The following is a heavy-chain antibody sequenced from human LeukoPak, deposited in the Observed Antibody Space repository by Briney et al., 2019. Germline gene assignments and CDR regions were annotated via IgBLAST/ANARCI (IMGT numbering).Heavy chain of an antibody. CDR3: ARGGTLMTMVN. Sequence: PSETLSLTCTVSGGSISSYYWTWVRQPAGKGLEWIGRIYTSGSTNYSPSLKSRVTISVDTSKNQFSLNLNSVTAADTAVYYCARGGTLMTMVNWGQGTLVTVSS. V-gene: IGHV4-4*07. CDR1: GGSISSYY. D-gene: IGHD4/OR15-4a*01. J-gene: IGHJ4*02. CDR2: IYTSGST.